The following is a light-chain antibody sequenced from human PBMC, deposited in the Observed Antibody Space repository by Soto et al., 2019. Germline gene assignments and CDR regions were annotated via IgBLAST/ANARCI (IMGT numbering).Light chain of an antibody. CDR2: DAS. V-gene: IGKV3-11*01. CDR3: QQSYAWPPIT. CDR1: RSVRSY. J-gene: IGKJ5*01. Sequence: EIVLTQSPATLSLSPGERATLSCRASRSVRSYLAWYQQKPGQAPRLLIYDASNRAAGIPARFSGRGSETDFPLTISNLEPEDFAVYYCQQSYAWPPITFGQGTRLEMK.